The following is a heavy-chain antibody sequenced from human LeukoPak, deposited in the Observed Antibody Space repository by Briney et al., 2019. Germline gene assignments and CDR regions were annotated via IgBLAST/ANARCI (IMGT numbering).Heavy chain of an antibody. CDR1: GFTFSRYW. V-gene: IGHV3-74*01. CDR2: INEYGSTT. D-gene: IGHD3-10*01. Sequence: GGSLRLSCAASGFTFSRYWMHWVRQVPGEGLVWVSRINEYGSTTDYADSVEGRFTISRDNAKNTLYLQMNSLRVEDTAVYYCARDVAVSGSHWGQGTLVTVSS. CDR3: ARDVAVSGSH. J-gene: IGHJ4*02.